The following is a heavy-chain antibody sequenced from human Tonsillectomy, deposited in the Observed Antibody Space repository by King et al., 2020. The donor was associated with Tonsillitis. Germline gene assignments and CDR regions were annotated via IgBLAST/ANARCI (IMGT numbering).Heavy chain of an antibody. CDR1: GGSFSGYY. J-gene: IGHJ6*02. D-gene: IGHD6-19*01. V-gene: IGHV4-34*01. CDR2: INHSGST. Sequence: VQLQQWGAGLLKPSETLSLTCGVFGGSFSGYYWNWIRQPPGKGLEWIGEINHSGSTNYNPSLKSRVTISVDTSKNQFSLKLSSVTAADTAVYYCVRGRARYSIGWYLNYGMDVWGQGTTVTVSS. CDR3: VRGRARYSIGWYLNYGMDV.